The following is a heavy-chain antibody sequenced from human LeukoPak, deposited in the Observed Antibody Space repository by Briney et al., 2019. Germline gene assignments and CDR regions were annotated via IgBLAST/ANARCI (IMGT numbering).Heavy chain of an antibody. D-gene: IGHD6-13*01. CDR3: AKDKYIAAAGSFDY. CDR2: ISWNSGSI. Sequence: GGSLRLSCAASGFTFDDYAMHWVRQAPGKGLEWVSGISWNSGSIGYADSVKGRFTISRDNAKNSLYLQMNSLRAEDTALYYCAKDKYIAAAGSFDYWGQGTLVTVSS. V-gene: IGHV3-9*01. J-gene: IGHJ4*02. CDR1: GFTFDDYA.